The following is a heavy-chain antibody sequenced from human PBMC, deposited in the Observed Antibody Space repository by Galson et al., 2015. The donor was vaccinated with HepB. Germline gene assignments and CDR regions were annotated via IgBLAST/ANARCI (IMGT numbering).Heavy chain of an antibody. Sequence: SLRLSCAASGFTFSNYGMYWVRQAPSNRLEWVAYIRSDGSSIYYADSVTGRFTISRDTSKNTLYLQMNSLRVEDTAVYYCAKPLGGGPPMSFDSWGQGTLVTVSS. J-gene: IGHJ4*02. V-gene: IGHV3-30*02. D-gene: IGHD2-15*01. CDR1: GFTFSNYG. CDR3: AKPLGGGPPMSFDS. CDR2: IRSDGSSI.